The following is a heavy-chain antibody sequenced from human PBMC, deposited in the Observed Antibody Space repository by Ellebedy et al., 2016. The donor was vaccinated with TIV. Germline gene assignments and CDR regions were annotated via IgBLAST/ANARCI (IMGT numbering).Heavy chain of an antibody. CDR1: GFTFSDYY. CDR3: AGGISVAGTSLGY. V-gene: IGHV3-53*01. Sequence: GESLKISCAASGFTFSDYYMSWVRQAPGKGLEWVSIIYGSGNTFYADSVKGRFTISRDNSKNTLYLQMSSLRAEDTAVYYCAGGISVAGTSLGYWGQGTLVTVSS. CDR2: IYGSGNT. J-gene: IGHJ4*02. D-gene: IGHD6-19*01.